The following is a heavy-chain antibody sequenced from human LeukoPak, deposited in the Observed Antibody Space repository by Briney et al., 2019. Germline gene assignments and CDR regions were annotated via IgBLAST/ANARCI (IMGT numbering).Heavy chain of an antibody. Sequence: GGSLRLSCTASGFTFRTFSMNWVRQAPGKGLEWVSSISSSSSYIYYADSVKGRFTISRDNAKNSLFLQMNSLRAEDTAVYYCARGQGLQLKSGSDYWGQGTLVTVSS. CDR3: ARGQGLQLKSGSDY. CDR2: ISSSSSYI. CDR1: GFTFRTFS. J-gene: IGHJ4*02. D-gene: IGHD5-24*01. V-gene: IGHV3-21*01.